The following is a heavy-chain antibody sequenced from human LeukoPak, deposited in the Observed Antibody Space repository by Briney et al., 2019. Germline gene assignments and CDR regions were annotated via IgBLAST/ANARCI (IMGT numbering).Heavy chain of an antibody. V-gene: IGHV4-39*07. CDR2: IYYSGST. CDR3: ARAPLVSYSHSDY. CDR1: GGSISSSSYY. J-gene: IGHJ4*02. D-gene: IGHD2-15*01. Sequence: SETLSLTCTVSGGSISSSSYYWGWIRQPPGKGLEWIGSIYYSGSTYYNPSLKSRVTISVDTSKNQFSLKLSSVTAADTAVYYCARAPLVSYSHSDYWGQGTLVTVSS.